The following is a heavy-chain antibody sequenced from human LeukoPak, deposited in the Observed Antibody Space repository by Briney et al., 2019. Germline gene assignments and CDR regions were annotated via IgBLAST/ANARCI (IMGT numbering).Heavy chain of an antibody. CDR2: INPSGGST. Sequence: GASVKVSRKASGYTFTSYYMHWVRQAPGQGLEWMGIINPSGGSTSYAQKFQGRVTMTRDMSTSTVYMELSSLRSEDTAVYYCARDLMVRGVWDAFDIWGQGTMVTVSS. CDR3: ARDLMVRGVWDAFDI. CDR1: GYTFTSYY. V-gene: IGHV1-46*01. J-gene: IGHJ3*02. D-gene: IGHD3-10*01.